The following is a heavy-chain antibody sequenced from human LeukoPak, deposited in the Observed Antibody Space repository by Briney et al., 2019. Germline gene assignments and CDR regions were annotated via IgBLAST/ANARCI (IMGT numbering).Heavy chain of an antibody. J-gene: IGHJ4*02. CDR1: GFTFSSYG. CDR3: ARDPERGSGNHFDY. CDR2: IWYDGSKK. Sequence: GGSLRLSCAASGFTFSSYGMHWVRQAPGKGLEWVAVIWYDGSKKYYADSVKGRFTISRDKSKNTLYLQMNSLRAEGTAVYYCARDPERGSGNHFDYWGQGTLVTVSS. D-gene: IGHD2-15*01. V-gene: IGHV3-33*01.